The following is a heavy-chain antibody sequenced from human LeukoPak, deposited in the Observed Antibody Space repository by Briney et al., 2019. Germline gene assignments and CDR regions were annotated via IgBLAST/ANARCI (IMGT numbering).Heavy chain of an antibody. Sequence: GGSLRLSCAASGFTFSSYGMHWVRQAPGKGLERVAVIWYDGSNKYYVDSVKGRFTISRDNSKNTLYLQMNSLRAEDTAVYYCAKGADDSGSYSDAFDIWGQGTMVTVSS. CDR1: GFTFSSYG. CDR3: AKGADDSGSYSDAFDI. D-gene: IGHD1-26*01. CDR2: IWYDGSNK. V-gene: IGHV3-33*06. J-gene: IGHJ3*02.